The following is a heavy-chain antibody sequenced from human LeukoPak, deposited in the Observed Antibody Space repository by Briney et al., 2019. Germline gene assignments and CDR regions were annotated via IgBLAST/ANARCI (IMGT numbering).Heavy chain of an antibody. Sequence: AVKVSCVDSGGSFRSYAIRWVRPAPGQGGEWMGRIFPIFGRANFAQKFQGRVTITADKSASTANMQLSSLRSEDTAVYYCAREAPHDGDHNWFDPWGQGTLVTVSS. D-gene: IGHD4-17*01. CDR3: AREAPHDGDHNWFDP. CDR1: GGSFRSYA. V-gene: IGHV1-69*04. J-gene: IGHJ5*02. CDR2: IFPIFGRA.